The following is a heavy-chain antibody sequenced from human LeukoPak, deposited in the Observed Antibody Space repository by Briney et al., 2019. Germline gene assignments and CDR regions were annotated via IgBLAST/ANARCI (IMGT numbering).Heavy chain of an antibody. J-gene: IGHJ4*02. V-gene: IGHV3-21*01. CDR1: GFTFSSYS. CDR2: ISSSSSYI. D-gene: IGHD2-8*02. Sequence: PGGSLRLSCAASGFTFSSYSMNWVRQAPGKGLEWVSSISSSSSYIYYADSVKGRFTISRDNAKNSLYLQMNSLRAEDTAVYYCARDHPEGTGGFDYWGQGTLVTVSS. CDR3: ARDHPEGTGGFDY.